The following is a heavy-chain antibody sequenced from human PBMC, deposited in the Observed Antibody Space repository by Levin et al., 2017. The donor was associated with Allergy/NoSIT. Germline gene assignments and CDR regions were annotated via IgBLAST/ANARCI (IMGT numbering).Heavy chain of an antibody. CDR1: GGSISTYF. D-gene: IGHD1-26*01. Sequence: SETLSLTCTVSGGSISTYFWIWIRQPAGKGLEWIGHMQSNGNTNYNPSLKSRVSMSLDTSKNEFSLQLTSVIAADTAVYYCARDREHSHGRNLGVWGQGTTVTVSS. CDR3: ARDREHSHGRNLGV. V-gene: IGHV4-4*07. J-gene: IGHJ6*02. CDR2: MQSNGNT.